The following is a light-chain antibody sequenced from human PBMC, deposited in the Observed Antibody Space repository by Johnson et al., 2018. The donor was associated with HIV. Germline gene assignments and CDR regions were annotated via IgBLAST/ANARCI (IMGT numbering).Light chain of an antibody. CDR3: GIWDSSLSAYV. CDR1: SSNIGNNY. J-gene: IGLJ1*01. V-gene: IGLV1-51*01. Sequence: QSILTQPPSVSAAPGQKVTISCSGSSSNIGNNYVSWYQQLPGTAPKLLIYDNNKRPSGIPDRFSGSKSGTSATLGITGLPTGDEADYCGGIWDSSLSAYVFGTGTKVTVL. CDR2: DNN.